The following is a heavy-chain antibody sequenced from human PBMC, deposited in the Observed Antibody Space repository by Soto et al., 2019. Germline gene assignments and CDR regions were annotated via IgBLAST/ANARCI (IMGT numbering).Heavy chain of an antibody. CDR3: ARLSDFWSGYSFDY. V-gene: IGHV4-61*01. D-gene: IGHD3-3*01. CDR1: GGSVSSGSYY. J-gene: IGHJ4*02. CDR2: IYYSGST. Sequence: SETLSLTCTVSGGSVSSGSYYWSWIRQPPGKGLEWIGYIYYSGSTNYNPSLKSRVTISVDTSKNQFSLKLSSVTAADTAVYYYARLSDFWSGYSFDYWGQGTLVTVSS.